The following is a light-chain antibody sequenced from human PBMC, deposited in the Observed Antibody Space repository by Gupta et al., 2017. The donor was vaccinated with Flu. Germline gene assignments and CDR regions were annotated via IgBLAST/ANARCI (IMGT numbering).Light chain of an antibody. J-gene: IGLJ2*01. CDR3: QAWDSNTAF. Sequence: YELTQPPSVSVSPGQTATITCSGNYLGDKYVSWYQQRPGQSPVLVLYQDFKRPSGIPERFSGSNSGNTATLTISGTQAMDESDYFCQAWDSNTAFFGGGTSLTVL. V-gene: IGLV3-1*01. CDR1: YLGDKY. CDR2: QDF.